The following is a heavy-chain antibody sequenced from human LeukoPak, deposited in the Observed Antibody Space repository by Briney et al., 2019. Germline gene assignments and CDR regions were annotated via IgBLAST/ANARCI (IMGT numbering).Heavy chain of an antibody. V-gene: IGHV4-59*01. CDR3: ARVDYDFWSGYYIDY. CDR2: IYYSGST. D-gene: IGHD3-3*01. J-gene: IGHJ4*02. CDR1: GGSISSYY. Sequence: PSETLSLTCAVSGGSISSYYWSWIRQPPGKGLEWIGYIYYSGSTNYNPSLKSRVTISVDTSKNQFSLKLSSVTAADTAVYYCARVDYDFWSGYYIDYWGQGTLVTVSS.